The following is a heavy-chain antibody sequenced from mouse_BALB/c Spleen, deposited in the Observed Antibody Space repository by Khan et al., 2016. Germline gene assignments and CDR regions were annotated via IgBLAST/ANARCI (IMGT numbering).Heavy chain of an antibody. D-gene: IGHD2-3*01. Sequence: EVQLQESGPSLVKPSQTLSLTCSVTGDSITSGYWNWIRKFPGNKLEYMGYISYSGSTYYNPSLKSRISIIRDTSKNQYYLQLSSVTTAATATYYCTKYDGYYFADWGQGTTLTVSS. V-gene: IGHV3-8*02. J-gene: IGHJ2*01. CDR3: TKYDGYYFAD. CDR1: GDSITSGY. CDR2: ISYSGST.